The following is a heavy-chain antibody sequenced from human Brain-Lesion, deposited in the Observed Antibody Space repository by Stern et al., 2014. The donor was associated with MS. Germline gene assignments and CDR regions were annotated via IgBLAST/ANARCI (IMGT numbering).Heavy chain of an antibody. CDR3: ARRGDSSSSGFDY. D-gene: IGHD6-6*01. J-gene: IGHJ4*02. CDR1: GYTLTSNW. V-gene: IGHV5-51*01. Sequence: QLVQSGAEVKKPGESLKISCKGSGYTLTSNWIGWVRQMPGQGLEWKGIIWPGDSDTRYSPSFQGQVTISADKSISTAYLQWSSLQASDTAMYYCARRGDSSSSGFDYWGQGTLVIVSS. CDR2: IWPGDSDT.